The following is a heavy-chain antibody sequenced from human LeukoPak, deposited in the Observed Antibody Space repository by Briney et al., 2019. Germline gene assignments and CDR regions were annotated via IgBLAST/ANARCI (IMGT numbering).Heavy chain of an antibody. CDR2: INPESGGT. V-gene: IGHV1-2*02. J-gene: IGHJ4*02. Sequence: EASVTVSCKASGYTFTDYSMHWVRQAPGQGLEWMGWINPESGGTNYAQKFQGRITITRDMSISTAYLELSSLRSDDTAVYYCAPASMTYDYWGQGTLVTVSS. CDR3: APASMTYDY. CDR1: GYTFTDYS. D-gene: IGHD2-15*01.